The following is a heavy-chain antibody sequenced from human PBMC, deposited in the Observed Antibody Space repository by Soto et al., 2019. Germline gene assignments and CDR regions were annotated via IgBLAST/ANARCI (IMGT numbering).Heavy chain of an antibody. CDR3: ARDLAAAGPHAFDI. V-gene: IGHV1-69*06. J-gene: IGHJ3*02. CDR1: GGTFSSYA. CDR2: IIPIFGTA. D-gene: IGHD6-13*01. Sequence: SVKVSCKASGGTFSSYAISWVRQAPGQGLEWMGGIIPIFGTANYAQKFQGRVTITADKSTSTAYMELSSLRSEDTAVYYCARDLAAAGPHAFDIWGQGTMVTVSS.